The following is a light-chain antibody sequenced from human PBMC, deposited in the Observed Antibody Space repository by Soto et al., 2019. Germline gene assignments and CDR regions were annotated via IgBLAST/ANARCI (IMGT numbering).Light chain of an antibody. Sequence: EIVLTQSPGTLSLSPGERATLSCRASQSVSSTYLAWYQQKPGQAPRLLNYGASSRATGIPDRFSGRVSGTDFTLTISRLEPEDFAVYYCQHYGSLVLTFGGGTKVEIK. CDR1: QSVSSTY. CDR3: QHYGSLVLT. V-gene: IGKV3-20*01. CDR2: GAS. J-gene: IGKJ4*01.